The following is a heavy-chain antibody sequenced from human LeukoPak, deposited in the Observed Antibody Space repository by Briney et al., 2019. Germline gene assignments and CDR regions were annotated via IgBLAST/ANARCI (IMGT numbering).Heavy chain of an antibody. CDR1: GYSISSGYY. J-gene: IGHJ4*02. CDR2: IYYSGST. CDR3: ARVTGYMIEDYFDY. V-gene: IGHV4-61*01. D-gene: IGHD3-22*01. Sequence: ASETLSLTCTVSGYSISSGYYWSWIRQPPGKGLEWIGYIYYSGSTNYNPSLKSRVTISVETSKNQFSLKLSSVTAADTAVYYCARVTGYMIEDYFDYWGQGTLVTVSS.